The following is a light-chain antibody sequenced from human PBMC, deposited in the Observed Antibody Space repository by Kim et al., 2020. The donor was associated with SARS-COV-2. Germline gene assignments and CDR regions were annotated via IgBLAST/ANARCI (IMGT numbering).Light chain of an antibody. J-gene: IGLJ3*02. CDR1: TSNIGSNS. V-gene: IGLV1-44*01. CDR2: GNN. CDR3: ASWDDSLNGWV. Sequence: ELTQPPSASGTPGQRVTISCSGSTSNIGSNSVNWYQHLPGTAPKLLNYGNNQRPSGVPDRFSGTKSGTSASLAISGLQAEDETDYYCASWDDSLNGWVFGGGTQLTVL.